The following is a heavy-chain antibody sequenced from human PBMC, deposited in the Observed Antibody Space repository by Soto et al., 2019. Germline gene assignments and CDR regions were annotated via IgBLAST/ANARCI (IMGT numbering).Heavy chain of an antibody. D-gene: IGHD3-10*01. CDR2: ISTYNGNP. Sequence: QVQLVQSGPEVKKPGASVKVSCKASGYTFTSYGISWVRQAPGQGLEWMGWISTYNGNPNYAQKLQGRVIMTTDTSTSTAYMELRSPRSADTAVFCSARAPLYGTSPKNAFDMWGQRTGVTVTS. J-gene: IGHJ3*02. CDR3: ARAPLYGTSPKNAFDM. V-gene: IGHV1-18*01. CDR1: GYTFTSYG.